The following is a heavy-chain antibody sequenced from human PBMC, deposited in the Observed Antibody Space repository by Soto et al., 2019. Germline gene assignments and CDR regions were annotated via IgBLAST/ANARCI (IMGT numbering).Heavy chain of an antibody. CDR3: NRGSEYDFWSGYL. J-gene: IGHJ4*02. Sequence: QERLVQSGAEGRKPGSSVKVSCKVTGGTSTRYAINWVRQAPGQGLEWMGGIVPMFGTSKYAQKFQGRVTITADTSTIIAYMELRSLRSEDTAVYYCNRGSEYDFWSGYLWGQGTLVSVSS. V-gene: IGHV1-69*06. D-gene: IGHD3-3*01. CDR2: IVPMFGTS. CDR1: GGTSTRYA.